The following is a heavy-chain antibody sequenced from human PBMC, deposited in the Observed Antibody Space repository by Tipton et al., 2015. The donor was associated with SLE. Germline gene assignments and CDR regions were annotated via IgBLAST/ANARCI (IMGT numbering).Heavy chain of an antibody. Sequence: TLSLTCTVSGGSISSHYWSWIRQPPGKGLEWIGYIYYSGSTNYNPSLKSRVTISVDTSKNQFSLKLSSVTAADTAVYYCASPSGARRGYWFDPWGQGTLVTVSS. J-gene: IGHJ5*02. CDR3: ASPSGARRGYWFDP. D-gene: IGHD6-6*01. CDR2: IYYSGST. V-gene: IGHV4-59*11. CDR1: GGSISSHY.